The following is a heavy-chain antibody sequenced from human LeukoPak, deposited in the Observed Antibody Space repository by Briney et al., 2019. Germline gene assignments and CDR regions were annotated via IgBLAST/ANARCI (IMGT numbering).Heavy chain of an antibody. CDR3: AREAGGDYDPFDY. V-gene: IGHV3-23*01. CDR2: ISGSGSTT. J-gene: IGHJ4*02. CDR1: GFTFSSYA. D-gene: IGHD2-21*02. Sequence: PGGSLRLSCAASGFTFSSYAMNWVRQAPGKGLEWVSAISGSGSTTYYADSVKGRFTISRDNSKNTLYLQMNSLRAEDTAVYYCAREAGGDYDPFDYWGQGTLVTVSS.